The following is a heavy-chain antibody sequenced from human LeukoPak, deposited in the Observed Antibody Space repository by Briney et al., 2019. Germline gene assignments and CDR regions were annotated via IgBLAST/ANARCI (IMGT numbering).Heavy chain of an antibody. J-gene: IGHJ4*02. D-gene: IGHD3-10*01. CDR3: AKDFPYGSGSYYDY. CDR2: ISWNSGSI. Sequence: QPGGSLRLSCAASGFTFDDYAMPWVRQAPGKGLEWVSGISWNSGSIGYADSVKGRFTISRGNAKNSLYLQMNSLRAGDTALYYCAKDFPYGSGSYYDYWGQGTLVTVSS. V-gene: IGHV3-9*01. CDR1: GFTFDDYA.